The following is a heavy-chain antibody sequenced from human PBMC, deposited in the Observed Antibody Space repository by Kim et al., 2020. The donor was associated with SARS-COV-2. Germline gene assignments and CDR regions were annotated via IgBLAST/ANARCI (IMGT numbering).Heavy chain of an antibody. Sequence: GGSLRLSCAASGFTFSSYSMNWVRQAPGKGLEWVSSISSSSSYIYYADSVKGRFTISRDNAKNSLYLQMNSLRAEDTAVYYCARENGWDIGEIAFVICGQGTMVTVSS. D-gene: IGHD5-12*01. V-gene: IGHV3-21*01. CDR1: GFTFSSYS. CDR2: ISSSSSYI. CDR3: ARENGWDIGEIAFVI. J-gene: IGHJ3*02.